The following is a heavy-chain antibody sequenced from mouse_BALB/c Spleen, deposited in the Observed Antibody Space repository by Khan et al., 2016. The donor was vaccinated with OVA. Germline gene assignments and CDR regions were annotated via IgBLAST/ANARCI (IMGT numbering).Heavy chain of an antibody. D-gene: IGHD1-1*02. V-gene: IGHV1S137*01. J-gene: IGHJ3*01. CDR1: GYTFTDYA. CDR3: VRGGKFAY. Sequence: QVQLKESGAELVRPGVSVKISCKASGYTFTDYAMHWVKQRHAKSLEWIGVISTIYGDADFNQKFQGKASMTVDRSSSTVYMELARLTSEDSAIYDCVRGGKFAYWGQGTLVTVSA. CDR2: ISTIYGDA.